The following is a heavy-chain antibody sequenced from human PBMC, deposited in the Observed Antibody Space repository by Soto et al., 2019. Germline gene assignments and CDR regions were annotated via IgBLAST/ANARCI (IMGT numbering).Heavy chain of an antibody. Sequence: QVQLVESGGGVVQPGRSLRLSCAASGFTFSSYAMHWVRQAPGKGLEWVAVISYDGSNKYYADSVKGRFTISRDNSKNTLYLQMNSLRAEDTAVYYCARDREEPAAPGGNYYGMDVW. CDR3: ARDREEPAAPGGNYYGMDV. CDR2: ISYDGSNK. J-gene: IGHJ6*01. V-gene: IGHV3-30-3*01. CDR1: GFTFSSYA. D-gene: IGHD2-2*01.